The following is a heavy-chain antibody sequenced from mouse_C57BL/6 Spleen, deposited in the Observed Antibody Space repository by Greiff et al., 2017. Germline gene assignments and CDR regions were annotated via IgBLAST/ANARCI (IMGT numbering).Heavy chain of an antibody. Sequence: QVQLQQSGAELVRPGTSVKVSCKASGYAFTNYLIEWVKQRPGQGLEWIGVINPGSGGTNYNEKFKGKATLTADKSSSTAYMQLSSLTSEDSAVYFCARRSNAIDYWGQGTSVTVSS. CDR1: GYAFTNYL. CDR3: ARRSNAIDY. V-gene: IGHV1-54*01. CDR2: INPGSGGT. J-gene: IGHJ4*01.